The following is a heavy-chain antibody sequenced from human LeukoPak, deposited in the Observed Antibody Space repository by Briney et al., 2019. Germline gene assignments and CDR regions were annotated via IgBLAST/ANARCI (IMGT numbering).Heavy chain of an antibody. CDR2: INSDGSST. CDR1: GFTFSSYW. Sequence: GGSLRLSCAASGFTFSSYWMHWVRQAPGKGLVWVSRINSDGSSTSYAASEKGRFTISRDNAKNTLYLQMNSLRAEDTAVYYCARDLSDYGDAYYYGMDVWGQGTTVTVSS. CDR3: ARDLSDYGDAYYYGMDV. D-gene: IGHD4-17*01. V-gene: IGHV3-74*01. J-gene: IGHJ6*02.